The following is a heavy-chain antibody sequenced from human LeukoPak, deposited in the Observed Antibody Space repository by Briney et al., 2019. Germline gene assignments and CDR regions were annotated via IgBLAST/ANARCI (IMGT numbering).Heavy chain of an antibody. D-gene: IGHD5-24*01. CDR2: IYFNGNT. CDR1: GGSISNYY. J-gene: IGHJ4*02. CDR3: ARGEEMATSHFDY. Sequence: SETLSLTCTVSGGSISNYYWNWIRQPPGKGLEWIGFIYFNGNTNYNPFLKSRVTMSVDTSKNQFSLKLSSVTAADTAVYYCARGEEMATSHFDYWGQGILVTVSS. V-gene: IGHV4-59*01.